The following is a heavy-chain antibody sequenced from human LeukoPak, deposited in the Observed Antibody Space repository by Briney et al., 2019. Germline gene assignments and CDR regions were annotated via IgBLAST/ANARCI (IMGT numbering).Heavy chain of an antibody. CDR1: GFTFNSYW. D-gene: IGHD3-3*01. Sequence: GGSLRLSCAASGFTFNSYWMSWVRQAPGKGLEWVANIKQDGSEKYYVDSVKGRFTISRDNAKNSLYLQMNSLRAEDTAVYYCARDDPTLFWSGSPFYWGQGTLVTVSS. CDR3: ARDDPTLFWSGSPFY. CDR2: IKQDGSEK. V-gene: IGHV3-7*01. J-gene: IGHJ4*02.